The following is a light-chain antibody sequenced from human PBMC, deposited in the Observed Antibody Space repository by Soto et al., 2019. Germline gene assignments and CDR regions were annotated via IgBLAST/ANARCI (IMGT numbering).Light chain of an antibody. CDR2: DNN. J-gene: IGLJ3*02. CDR1: TSNIGNNY. CDR3: GTWDSSLSAGM. V-gene: IGLV1-51*01. Sequence: QSALTQPPSVSAAPGQKVTISCSGSTSNIGNNYVSWYQQVPGTAPKLLIYDNNKRPSGIPDRFSGSKSGTSATLGITGLQTGDEADYYCGTWDSSLSAGMFGGGTKLTVL.